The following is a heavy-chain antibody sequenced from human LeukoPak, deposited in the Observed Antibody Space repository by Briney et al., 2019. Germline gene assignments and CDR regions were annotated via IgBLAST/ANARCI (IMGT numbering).Heavy chain of an antibody. V-gene: IGHV4-59*01. CDR2: IYYSGTT. CDR3: ARDQYYYDSSGYLTFDY. Sequence: SETLSLTCTVSGGSISSYYWSWIRQPPGKGLDCIGYIYYSGTTNYNPSLKSRVTISLDTSKNQFSLKLTSVTAADTAVYYCARDQYYYDSSGYLTFDYWGQGTLVTVSS. D-gene: IGHD3-22*01. J-gene: IGHJ4*02. CDR1: GGSISSYY.